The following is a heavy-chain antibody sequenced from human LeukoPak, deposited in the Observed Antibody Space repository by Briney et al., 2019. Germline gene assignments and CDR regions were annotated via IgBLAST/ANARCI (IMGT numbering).Heavy chain of an antibody. CDR2: INPSGGST. D-gene: IGHD4-23*01. V-gene: IGHV1-46*01. Sequence: ASVKVPCKASGYTFTSYYMHWVRQAPGQGLEWMGIINPSGGSTSYAQKFQGRVTMTRDMSTSTDYMELSSLRSEDTAVYYCARDNSVEDTAWWFDPWGQGTLVTVSS. CDR1: GYTFTSYY. CDR3: ARDNSVEDTAWWFDP. J-gene: IGHJ5*02.